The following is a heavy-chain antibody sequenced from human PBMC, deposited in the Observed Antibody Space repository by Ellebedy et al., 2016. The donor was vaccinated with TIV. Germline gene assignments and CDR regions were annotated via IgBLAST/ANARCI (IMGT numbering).Heavy chain of an antibody. CDR3: AREGRGRQLNLDS. CDR2: INPERGIT. CDR1: GYTFTDYN. J-gene: IGHJ4*02. Sequence: ASVQVSCXPSGYTFTDYNLQWVRQAPGQGLEWLGWINPERGITNYAQKFQGRVTMTRDTSISTAYMELSRLRSDDTAVYYCAREGRGRQLNLDSWGQGALVTVSS. D-gene: IGHD6-13*01. V-gene: IGHV1-2*02.